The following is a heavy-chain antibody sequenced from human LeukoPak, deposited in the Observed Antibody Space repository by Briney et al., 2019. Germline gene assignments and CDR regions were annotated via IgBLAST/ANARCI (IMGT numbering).Heavy chain of an antibody. CDR2: INWNGDRT. Sequence: GGSLRLSCAASGFTFHDYDVSWVRQSPGKGLEWVSGINWNGDRTGYADSVKGRFTISRDNAKKSLYLQMNSLRAEDTALYYCARRNDYGSGSPDFWGQGTLVTVSS. J-gene: IGHJ4*02. V-gene: IGHV3-20*04. CDR1: GFTFHDYD. D-gene: IGHD3-10*01. CDR3: ARRNDYGSGSPDF.